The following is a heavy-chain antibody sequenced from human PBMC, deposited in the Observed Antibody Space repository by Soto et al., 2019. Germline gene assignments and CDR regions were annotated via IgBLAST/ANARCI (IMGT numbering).Heavy chain of an antibody. V-gene: IGHV2-5*02. CDR3: AHTPNLHPRQLEAFDI. CDR1: GFSRSTRGVG. J-gene: IGHJ3*02. Sequence: SGPTLVNPTQTLTLTCTFSGFSRSTRGVGVGWIRQPPGKALEWLALIYWDDDKRYSPSLKSRLTITKDTSKNQVVLTMTNMDPVDTATYYCAHTPNLHPRQLEAFDIWGHGTMVTVSS. CDR2: IYWDDDK. D-gene: IGHD6-6*01.